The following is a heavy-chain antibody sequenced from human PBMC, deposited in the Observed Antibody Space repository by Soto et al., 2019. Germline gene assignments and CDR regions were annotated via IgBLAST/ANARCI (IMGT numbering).Heavy chain of an antibody. V-gene: IGHV1-18*01. CDR2: ISPYTGNT. D-gene: IGHD3-16*01. J-gene: IGHJ6*02. Sequence: QVQLVQSGDEVKKPGASVKVSCKASGYIFVNDGIAWVRQAPGQGLEWMGWISPYTGNTHSATKVQGRLTMTTDTPTSTAYMDLGRLTSDDTAVYYCVLVDNYVTPTPQDVWGQGTTVTVSS. CDR3: VLVDNYVTPTPQDV. CDR1: GYIFVNDG.